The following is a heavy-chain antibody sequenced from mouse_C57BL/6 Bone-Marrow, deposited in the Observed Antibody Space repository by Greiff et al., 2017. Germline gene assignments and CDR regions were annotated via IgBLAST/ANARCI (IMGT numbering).Heavy chain of an antibody. Sequence: EVHLVESGEGLVKPGGSLKLSCAASGFTFRSYAMSWVRQTPEKRLEWVAYISSGGDYIYYADTVKGRFTISRDNARNTLYLQMSSLKSEDTAMYYCTRDQVAKGYFEVAGTGTTVTLSS. CDR2: ISSGGDYI. CDR3: TRDQVAKGYFEV. CDR1: GFTFRSYA. J-gene: IGHJ1*03. V-gene: IGHV5-9-1*02. D-gene: IGHD1-1*01.